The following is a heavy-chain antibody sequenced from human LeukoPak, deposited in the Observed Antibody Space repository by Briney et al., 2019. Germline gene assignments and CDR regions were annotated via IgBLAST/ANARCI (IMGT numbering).Heavy chain of an antibody. D-gene: IGHD2-2*01. CDR2: ISWNSGSI. CDR1: GFTFDDYA. J-gene: IGHJ6*02. V-gene: IGHV3-9*01. CDR3: AKDTGGPAAMSYHYYYGMDV. Sequence: PGRSLRLSCAASGFTFDDYAMHWVRQAPGKGLEWVSGISWNSGSIGYADSVKGRFTISRDNAKNSLYLQMNSLRAEDTALYYCAKDTGGPAAMSYHYYYGMDVWGQGTTVTVSS.